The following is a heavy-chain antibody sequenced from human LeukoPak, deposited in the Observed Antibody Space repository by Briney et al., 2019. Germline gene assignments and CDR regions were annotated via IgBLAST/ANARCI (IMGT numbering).Heavy chain of an antibody. V-gene: IGHV5-51*01. J-gene: IGHJ6*02. Sequence: GESLKISCKGSGYSFTSYWIGWVRQMPGKGLEWMGIIYPGDSDTRYSPSFQGQVTISADKSISTAYLQWSSLKASDTAMYYCARRNSSSWSYYYYYGMDVCGQGTTVTVSS. CDR1: GYSFTSYW. CDR3: ARRNSSSWSYYYYYGMDV. CDR2: IYPGDSDT. D-gene: IGHD6-13*01.